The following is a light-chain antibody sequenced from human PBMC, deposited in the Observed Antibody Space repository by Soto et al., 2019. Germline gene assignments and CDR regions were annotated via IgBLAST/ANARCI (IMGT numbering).Light chain of an antibody. CDR2: DAS. CDR1: QSISGW. J-gene: IGKJ1*01. V-gene: IGKV1-5*01. CDR3: QPYENDCRA. Sequence: DIQMTQSPSTLSASVGDRVTITCRASQSISGWLAWYQQKPGKAPKLLIYDASSLESAVPSRFSGSGVESELPLTISRMQPVQFAAPNCQPYENDCRAFGQGTKERI.